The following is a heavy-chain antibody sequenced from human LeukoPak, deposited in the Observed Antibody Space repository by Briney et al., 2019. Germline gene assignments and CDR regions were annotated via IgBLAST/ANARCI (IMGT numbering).Heavy chain of an antibody. D-gene: IGHD3-16*01. CDR2: ISSSSSTI. CDR1: GFTFSSYS. CDR3: ARDGTFGGFTGPHYGMDV. J-gene: IGHJ6*02. V-gene: IGHV3-48*02. Sequence: GGSLRPSCAASGFTFSSYSMNWVRQAPGKGLEWVSYISSSSSTIYYADSVKGRFTISRDNAKNSLYLQMNSLRDEDTAVYYCARDGTFGGFTGPHYGMDVWAQGPTVTVSS.